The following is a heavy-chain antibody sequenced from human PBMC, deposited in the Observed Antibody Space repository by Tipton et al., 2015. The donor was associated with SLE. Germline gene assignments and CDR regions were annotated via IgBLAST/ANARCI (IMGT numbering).Heavy chain of an antibody. CDR3: AREPTLWGQHPGGY. J-gene: IGHJ4*02. V-gene: IGHV1-69*01. D-gene: IGHD3-16*01. Sequence: QVQLVQSGAEVKKPGSSVKVSCKASGGTFSSYAISWGRRAPGQGLEWMGGIIPIFGTANYAQKYQGSDTITADEATSTAYMELSSLRSEDTAVYYCAREPTLWGQHPGGYWGQGNLVTVSS. CDR1: GGTFSSYA. CDR2: IIPIFGTA.